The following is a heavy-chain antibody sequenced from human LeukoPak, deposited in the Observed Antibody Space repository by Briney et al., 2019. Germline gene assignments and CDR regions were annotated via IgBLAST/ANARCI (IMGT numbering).Heavy chain of an antibody. Sequence: SVKVSCKASGGTFSSYAISWVRQAPGQGLEWMGRIIPILGIANYAQKFQGRVTITADKSTSTAYRELSSLRSEDTAVYYCAGLKSSGSYQPYYFDYWGQGTLVTVSS. CDR2: IIPILGIA. J-gene: IGHJ4*02. V-gene: IGHV1-69*04. CDR1: GGTFSSYA. CDR3: AGLKSSGSYQPYYFDY. D-gene: IGHD3-10*01.